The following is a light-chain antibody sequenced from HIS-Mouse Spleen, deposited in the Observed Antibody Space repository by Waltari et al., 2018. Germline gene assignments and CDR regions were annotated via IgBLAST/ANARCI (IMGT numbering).Light chain of an antibody. CDR3: QQFNSYPQDT. J-gene: IGKJ2*01. CDR2: DAS. V-gene: IGKV1-13*02. CDR1: QGISSA. Sequence: AIQLTQSPSSLSASVGDRVTITCRASQGISSALAWYQQKPGKAPKLLIYDASSLGSGVPSRFSGSGSGTEFTLTISSLQPEDFATYFCQQFNSYPQDTFGQGTKLEIK.